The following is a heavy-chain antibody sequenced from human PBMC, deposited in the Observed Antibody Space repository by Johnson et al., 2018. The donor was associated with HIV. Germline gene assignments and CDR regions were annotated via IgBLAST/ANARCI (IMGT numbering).Heavy chain of an antibody. J-gene: IGHJ3*02. CDR1: GLTFSSYA. V-gene: IGHV3-30*04. D-gene: IGHD6-6*01. CDR2: MSYDGSNK. Sequence: QVQPVESGGGVVQPGRSPRLSSASSGLTFSSYAMHWVRQAPGTGLEWGAVMSYDGSNKYYSVSVKGRFTISRDNSKNTLYLQMNSLRAEDTAVYYCTRDRGAGSSGAFDIWGQGTMVTVSS. CDR3: TRDRGAGSSGAFDI.